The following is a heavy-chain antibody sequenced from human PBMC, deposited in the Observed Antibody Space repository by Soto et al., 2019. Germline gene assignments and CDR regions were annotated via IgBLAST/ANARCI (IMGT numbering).Heavy chain of an antibody. Sequence: QVQLVQSGGEVKKPGASVKVSCKTSGYSFTTYGISWVRQAPGQGLEWMGWISAYNGNTNYAQKLQGRVTMTTDTSTSTAYMGLRSLRSDDTAVYYCAREGPAPYYYCGMDVWGQGSTVTVSS. J-gene: IGHJ6*02. CDR1: GYSFTTYG. V-gene: IGHV1-18*01. CDR2: ISAYNGNT. CDR3: AREGPAPYYYCGMDV.